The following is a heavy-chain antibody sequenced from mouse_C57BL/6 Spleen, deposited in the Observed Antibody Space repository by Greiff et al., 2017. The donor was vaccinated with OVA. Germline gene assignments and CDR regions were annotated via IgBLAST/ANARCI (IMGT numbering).Heavy chain of an antibody. Sequence: QVQLQQPGAELVKPGASVKMSCKASGYTFTSYWITWVKQRPGQGLEWIGDIYPGSGSTNYNEKFKSKATLTVDTSSSTAYMQLSSLTSEDSAVYYCARFLYSSDHYYAMDYWGQGTSVTVSS. CDR2: IYPGSGST. CDR1: GYTFTSYW. J-gene: IGHJ4*01. D-gene: IGHD3-2*02. CDR3: ARFLYSSDHYYAMDY. V-gene: IGHV1-55*01.